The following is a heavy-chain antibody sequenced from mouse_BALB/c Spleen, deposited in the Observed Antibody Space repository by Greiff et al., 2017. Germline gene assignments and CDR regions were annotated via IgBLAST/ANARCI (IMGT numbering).Heavy chain of an antibody. D-gene: IGHD1-2*01. CDR1: GYTFTSYY. Sequence: QVQLQQSGPELVKPGASVRISCKASGYTFTSYYIHWVKQRPGQGLEWIGWIYPGNVNTKYNEKFKGKATLTADKSSSTAYMQLSSLTSEDSAVYFCARGSLLLDYWGQGTTLTVSS. J-gene: IGHJ2*01. V-gene: IGHV1S56*01. CDR3: ARGSLLLDY. CDR2: IYPGNVNT.